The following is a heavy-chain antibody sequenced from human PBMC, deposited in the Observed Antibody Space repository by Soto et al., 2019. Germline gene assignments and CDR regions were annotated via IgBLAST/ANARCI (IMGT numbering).Heavy chain of an antibody. CDR1: GFTFSTYW. V-gene: IGHV3-7*01. CDR3: ARDYGPRDAFDI. Sequence: PGGSLRLSCAASGFTFSTYWMSWVRQAPGKGLEWVANIKEDGSEKYYVDSVKGRFTISRDSAKNSLYLQMNSLRAADTAIYYCARDYGPRDAFDIWGQGTMVTVSS. J-gene: IGHJ3*02. D-gene: IGHD4-17*01. CDR2: IKEDGSEK.